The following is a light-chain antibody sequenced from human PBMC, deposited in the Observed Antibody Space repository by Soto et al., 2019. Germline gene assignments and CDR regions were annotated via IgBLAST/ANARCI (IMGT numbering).Light chain of an antibody. CDR1: SSDVGGYNY. CDR3: TSYTSRSTWV. CDR2: EVS. Sequence: QSVLTQSASVSGSPGQSITLSCTGTSSDVGGYNYVSWYQQHPGKAPKLMIYEVSNRPSGVSNRFSGSKSGNTASLTISGLQAEDEADYYCTSYTSRSTWVFGGGTKATVL. J-gene: IGLJ3*02. V-gene: IGLV2-14*01.